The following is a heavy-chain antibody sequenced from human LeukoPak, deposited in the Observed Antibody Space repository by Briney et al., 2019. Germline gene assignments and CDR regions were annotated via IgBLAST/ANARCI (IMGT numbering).Heavy chain of an antibody. CDR2: FDPEDGET. J-gene: IGHJ4*02. Sequence: ASVKVSCKASGYTFTGYYMHWVRQAPGKGLEWMGGFDPEDGETIYAQKFQGRVTMTEDTSTDTAYMELSSLRSEDTAVYYCATLGDYSNYYFDYWGQGTLVTVSS. CDR1: GYTFTGYY. D-gene: IGHD4-11*01. CDR3: ATLGDYSNYYFDY. V-gene: IGHV1-24*01.